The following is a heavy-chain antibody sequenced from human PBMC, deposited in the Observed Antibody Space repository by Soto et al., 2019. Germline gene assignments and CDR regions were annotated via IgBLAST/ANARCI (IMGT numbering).Heavy chain of an antibody. CDR3: ARVAKRQWLALDAFDI. D-gene: IGHD6-19*01. V-gene: IGHV3-7*01. Sequence: GGSLRLSCAASGFTFSSYWMSWVRQAPGKGLEWVANIKQDGSEKYYVDSVKGRFTISRDNAKNSLYLQMNSLRAEDTAVYYCARVAKRQWLALDAFDIWGQGTMVTVSS. CDR1: GFTFSSYW. CDR2: IKQDGSEK. J-gene: IGHJ3*02.